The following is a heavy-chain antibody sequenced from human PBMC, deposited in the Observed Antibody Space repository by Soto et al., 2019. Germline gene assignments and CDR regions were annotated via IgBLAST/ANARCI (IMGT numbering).Heavy chain of an antibody. J-gene: IGHJ6*02. V-gene: IGHV1-18*04. CDR2: ISAYNGNT. D-gene: IGHD4-4*01. Sequence: ASVKVSCKASDYTFNDYGISWVRQAPGQGLGWMGWISAYNGNTNYAQKLQDRVTMTTDTSTSTAYKEVRSLRSDNTAVYYCARGYGNYPHCSFEMDVWGQGTTVTVSS. CDR3: ARGYGNYPHCSFEMDV. CDR1: DYTFNDYG.